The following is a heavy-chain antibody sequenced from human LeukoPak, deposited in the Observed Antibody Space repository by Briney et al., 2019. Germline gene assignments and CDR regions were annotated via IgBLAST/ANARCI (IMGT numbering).Heavy chain of an antibody. D-gene: IGHD1-26*01. V-gene: IGHV1-69*13. J-gene: IGHJ3*02. Sequence: ASVKVSCKALGGAFSSYAISWVRRAPGQGREGMGGIIPIFGTANYAQKFQGSVTITSDESPITAYMELTSLRSEDTAVYYCAREPRDSIVGASDAFDIWGQGTMVTVSS. CDR1: GGAFSSYA. CDR3: AREPRDSIVGASDAFDI. CDR2: IIPIFGTA.